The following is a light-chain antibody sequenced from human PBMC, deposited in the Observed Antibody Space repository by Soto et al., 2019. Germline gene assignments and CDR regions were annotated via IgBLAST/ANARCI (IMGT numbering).Light chain of an antibody. Sequence: IQMTQSPASLSAYVGDRVTITCRSSETISDYLNWYQHKPGEAPKVLISSASTLRGGVPSRFSGSGSGTDFTLTIISLHPEDVATHYCQQTFSNLLSFGGGTKVEI. J-gene: IGKJ4*01. CDR2: SAS. CDR3: QQTFSNLLS. CDR1: ETISDY. V-gene: IGKV1-39*01.